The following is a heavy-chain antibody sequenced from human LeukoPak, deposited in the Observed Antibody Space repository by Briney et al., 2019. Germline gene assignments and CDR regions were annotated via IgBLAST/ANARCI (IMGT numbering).Heavy chain of an antibody. Sequence: ASVKVSCKASGYTFTGYYMHWVRQAPGQGLEWMGWINPNSGGTNYAQKFQGRVTMTRDTSSSTAYMELSRLRSDDTAVYYCAIVDIVVVPAAIGDWYFDLWGRGTLVTVSS. D-gene: IGHD2-2*02. CDR1: GYTFTGYY. CDR2: INPNSGGT. CDR3: AIVDIVVVPAAIGDWYFDL. J-gene: IGHJ2*01. V-gene: IGHV1-2*02.